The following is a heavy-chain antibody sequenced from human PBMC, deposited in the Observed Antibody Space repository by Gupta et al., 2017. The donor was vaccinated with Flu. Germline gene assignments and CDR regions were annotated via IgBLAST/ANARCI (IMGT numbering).Heavy chain of an antibody. CDR1: VSTLTELS. CDR3: ATDGGPLTGTGLDY. Sequence: QVQLVQSGAAVKKPGASVKVSCTVSVSTLTELSMHWLRQAPGKGLEWMGGFDPEDGDTIYAQKFQGRVTMTEDTSKDTAHMELSSLRSEDTAVYYCATDGGPLTGTGLDYGGQGTLVTVSS. D-gene: IGHD1-20*01. J-gene: IGHJ4*02. CDR2: FDPEDGDT. V-gene: IGHV1-24*01.